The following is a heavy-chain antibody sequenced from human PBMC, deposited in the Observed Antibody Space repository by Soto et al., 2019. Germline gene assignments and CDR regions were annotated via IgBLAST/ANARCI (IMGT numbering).Heavy chain of an antibody. CDR1: GFTFSSYA. Sequence: EVQLLESGGGLVQPGGSLRLSCAASGFTFSSYAMSWVRQAPGKGLEWVSAISGSGGSTYYADSVKGRFTISRDNSKNMLYLQMNSLRAEDTAVYYCAKDLGYYGSGSYYNHWGQGTLVTVSS. D-gene: IGHD3-10*01. CDR2: ISGSGGST. J-gene: IGHJ5*02. CDR3: AKDLGYYGSGSYYNH. V-gene: IGHV3-23*01.